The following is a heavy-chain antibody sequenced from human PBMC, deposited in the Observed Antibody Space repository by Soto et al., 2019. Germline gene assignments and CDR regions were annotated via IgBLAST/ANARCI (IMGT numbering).Heavy chain of an antibody. CDR3: ARGPLVREGATAYYYGMDV. CDR2: TYYRSKWYN. J-gene: IGHJ6*02. D-gene: IGHD1-26*01. CDR1: GDSVSSNSAA. Sequence: PSQTLSLTCVISGDSVSSNSAAWNWIRQSPSRGLEWLGRTYYRSKWYNDYAVSVKSRITINPDASKNQFSLQLNSVTPEDTAVYYCARGPLVREGATAYYYGMDVWGQGXTVTVSS. V-gene: IGHV6-1*01.